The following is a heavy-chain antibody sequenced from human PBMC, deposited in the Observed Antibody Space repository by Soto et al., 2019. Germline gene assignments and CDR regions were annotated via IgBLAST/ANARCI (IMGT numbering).Heavy chain of an antibody. CDR1: GFTFSSYR. V-gene: IGHV3-21*06. Sequence: EGQLVESGGGLVRPGGSLRLSCVASGFTFSSYRMTWVRQAPGKGLECVASISRTGDSIYYADSVKGRFIISRDNAENSLYLQMSSLIVEDTAVYYCASNYGLFDNWGQGTLVAVSP. CDR3: ASNYGLFDN. J-gene: IGHJ4*02. D-gene: IGHD4-17*01. CDR2: ISRTGDSI.